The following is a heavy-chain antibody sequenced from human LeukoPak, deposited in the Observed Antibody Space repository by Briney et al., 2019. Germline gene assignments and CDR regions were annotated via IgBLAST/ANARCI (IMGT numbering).Heavy chain of an antibody. J-gene: IGHJ4*02. CDR2: INPNSGVT. CDR3: ATSTGTTCSDY. V-gene: IGHV1-2*02. CDR1: GNTFTGYY. Sequence: ASVKVSCKASGNTFTGYYMHWVRQPPGQGLEWMGWINPNSGVTNYAQKFQDRVTMTRDTSISTAYMELSRLRSDDTGVYYCATSTGTTCSDYWGQGTLVTVSS. D-gene: IGHD1-1*01.